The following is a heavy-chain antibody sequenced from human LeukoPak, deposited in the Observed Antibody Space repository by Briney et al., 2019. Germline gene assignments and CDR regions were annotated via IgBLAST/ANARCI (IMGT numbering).Heavy chain of an antibody. J-gene: IGHJ4*02. Sequence: PGGSLRLSCAASGFTFSSYWMHWVRHAPGKGLVWVSRINSDGSSTSYADSVKGRFTISRDNAKNTLYLQMNSLRAEDTAVYYCACDTAMAQLFDYWGQGTLVTVSS. CDR2: INSDGSST. V-gene: IGHV3-74*01. CDR3: ACDTAMAQLFDY. D-gene: IGHD5-18*01. CDR1: GFTFSSYW.